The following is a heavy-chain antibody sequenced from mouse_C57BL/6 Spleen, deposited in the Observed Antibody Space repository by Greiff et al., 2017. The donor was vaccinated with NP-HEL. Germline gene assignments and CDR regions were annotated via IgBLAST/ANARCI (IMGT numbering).Heavy chain of an antibody. CDR2: IRSKSNNYAT. J-gene: IGHJ2*01. V-gene: IGHV10-1*01. CDR3: VRQYGYDEDDFDY. CDR1: GFSFNTYA. Sequence: EVKLVESGGGLVQPKGSLKLSCAASGFSFNTYAMNWVRQAPGKGLEWVARIRSKSNNYATYYADSVKDRFTISRDDSESMLYLQMNNLKTEDTAMYYCVRQYGYDEDDFDYWGQGTTLTVSS. D-gene: IGHD2-2*01.